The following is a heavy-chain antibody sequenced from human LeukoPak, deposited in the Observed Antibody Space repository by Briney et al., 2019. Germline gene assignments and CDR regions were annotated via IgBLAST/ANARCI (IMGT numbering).Heavy chain of an antibody. J-gene: IGHJ4*02. V-gene: IGHV1-2*02. CDR1: GYTFTGYY. CDR2: INPKSGGK. D-gene: IGHD2-15*01. CDR3: ARLSCSAGSCYYVFDY. Sequence: ASVKVSCKASGYTFTGYYMHWVRQAPGQGLEWMGWINPKSGGKNYAPKVQGRVSMTSDTSISTAYMELSRLRSDDTAVYYCARLSCSAGSCYYVFDYWGQGTLVTVSS.